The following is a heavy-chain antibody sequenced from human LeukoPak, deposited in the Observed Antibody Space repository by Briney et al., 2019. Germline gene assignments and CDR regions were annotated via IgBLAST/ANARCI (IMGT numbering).Heavy chain of an antibody. D-gene: IGHD7-27*01. J-gene: IGHJ4*02. V-gene: IGHV4-39*01. CDR3: ARHTRLTGGPLALDY. CDR2: IYYSGST. Sequence: SETLSLTCTVSGGSISSSSYYWGWIRQPPGKGLEWIGSIYYSGSTYYNPSLKSRVTISVDTSKNQFSLKLSSVTAADTAVYYCARHTRLTGGPLALDYWGQGTLVTVSS. CDR1: GGSISSSSYY.